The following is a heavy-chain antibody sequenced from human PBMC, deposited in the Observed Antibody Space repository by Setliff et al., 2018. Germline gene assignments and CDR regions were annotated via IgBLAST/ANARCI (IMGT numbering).Heavy chain of an antibody. Sequence: GGSLRLSCAASGFTFSDYEMSWVRQAPGKGLEWLSYISSRGSTILNADSVRGRFTISRDNAKNSLYLQIYSLRAGDTAVYYCARDPPGMNAFDIWGHGTMVTVSS. CDR2: ISSRGSTI. J-gene: IGHJ3*02. V-gene: IGHV3-48*03. CDR3: ARDPPGMNAFDI. D-gene: IGHD6-13*01. CDR1: GFTFSDYE.